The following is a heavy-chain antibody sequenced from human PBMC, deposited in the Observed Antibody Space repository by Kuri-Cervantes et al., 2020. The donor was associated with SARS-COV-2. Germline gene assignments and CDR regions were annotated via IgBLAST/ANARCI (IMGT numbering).Heavy chain of an antibody. CDR3: MREVTFHYYYYYTDV. Sequence: GGSLRLSCTASGFTFSSHCMSWVRQAPGKGLEWVANIKEDGSEKHYVDSVKGRFTISRDNAKNSLYLQMNSPRAEDTAVFYCMREVTFHYYYYYTDVWGKGTTVTVSS. D-gene: IGHD4-23*01. V-gene: IGHV3-7*01. CDR2: IKEDGSEK. CDR1: GFTFSSHC. J-gene: IGHJ6*03.